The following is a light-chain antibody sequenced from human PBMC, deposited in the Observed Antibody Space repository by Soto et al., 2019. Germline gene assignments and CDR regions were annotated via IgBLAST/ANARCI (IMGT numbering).Light chain of an antibody. CDR3: QQYGSSPPIT. CDR1: HSVSSRY. Sequence: EIVLTQSPGTLSLSQGERATLSCSASHSVSSRYLAWYQQKPGQAPRLLIYGASSRATGIPDRFSGSGSGTEFTLTISRLEPEDFAVYYCQQYGSSPPITFGQGTRLEIK. V-gene: IGKV3-20*01. CDR2: GAS. J-gene: IGKJ5*01.